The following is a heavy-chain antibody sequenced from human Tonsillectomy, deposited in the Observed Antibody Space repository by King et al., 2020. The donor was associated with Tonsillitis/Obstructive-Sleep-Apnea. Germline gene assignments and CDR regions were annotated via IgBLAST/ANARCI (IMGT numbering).Heavy chain of an antibody. D-gene: IGHD6-19*01. CDR1: GFTFDDYG. CDR2: ISGNGGNT. V-gene: IGHV3-20*01. Sequence: VQLVESGGGVERPGGSLRLSCAASGFTFDDYGMSWVRQAPGKGLEGVSGISGNGGNTAYADSVKGRFTISRDNAKNSLYLQMNSLRDEDTALYHCAGVHGYSSGWYEGWFDPWGQGTLVTVSS. CDR3: AGVHGYSSGWYEGWFDP. J-gene: IGHJ5*02.